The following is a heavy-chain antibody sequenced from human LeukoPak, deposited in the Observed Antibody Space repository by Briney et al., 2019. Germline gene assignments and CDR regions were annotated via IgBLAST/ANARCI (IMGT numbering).Heavy chain of an antibody. CDR1: GFTFSSYW. Sequence: GGSLRLSCAASGFTFSSYWMHWVRQAPGKGLVWVSRINSDGSSTSYADSVKGRFTISRDNAKNTLYLQMNSLRAEDTAVYCCARGPAVVVAATDYWGQGTLVTVSS. D-gene: IGHD2-15*01. J-gene: IGHJ4*02. V-gene: IGHV3-74*01. CDR2: INSDGSST. CDR3: ARGPAVVVAATDY.